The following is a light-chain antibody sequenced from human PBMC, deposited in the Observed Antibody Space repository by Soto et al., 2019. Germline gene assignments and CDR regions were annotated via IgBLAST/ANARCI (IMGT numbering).Light chain of an antibody. Sequence: QSVLTQPASVSGSPGQSITISCTGTSSDVGGYKYVSWYRQYPGKAPKLMIYEVNNRPSGVSDRFSGSKSGNTAFLTISGLQAEDEALYYCNSYKATSDVGIFGTGTKLTVL. CDR3: NSYKATSDVGI. CDR1: SSDVGGYKY. CDR2: EVN. V-gene: IGLV2-14*01. J-gene: IGLJ1*01.